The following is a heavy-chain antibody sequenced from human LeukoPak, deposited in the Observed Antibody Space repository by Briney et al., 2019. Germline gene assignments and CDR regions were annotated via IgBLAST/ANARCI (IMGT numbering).Heavy chain of an antibody. Sequence: GGSLRLSCAASGFTFNTDSTNWVRQAPGKGLEWVSYISSSRSTIYYADSVKGRFTISRDNAKNSLYLQMNSLRDEDTAVYYRVRALSGFHYWGPVTLLTVSS. J-gene: IGHJ4*02. CDR2: ISSSRSTI. CDR3: VRALSGFHY. V-gene: IGHV3-48*02. D-gene: IGHD1-1*01. CDR1: GFTFNTDS.